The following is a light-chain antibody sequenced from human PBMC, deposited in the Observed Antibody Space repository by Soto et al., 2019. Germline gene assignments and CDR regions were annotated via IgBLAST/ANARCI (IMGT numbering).Light chain of an antibody. CDR3: QQYNSYWT. CDR2: DAS. V-gene: IGKV1-5*01. Sequence: DHKTTQSPSTITKYIGDRVTITCRASQSISSWLAWYQQKPGKAPKLLIYDASSLESGVPSRFSGSGSGTEFTLTISSLQPDDFATYYCQQYNSYWTFGQGTKVDIK. J-gene: IGKJ1*01. CDR1: QSISSW.